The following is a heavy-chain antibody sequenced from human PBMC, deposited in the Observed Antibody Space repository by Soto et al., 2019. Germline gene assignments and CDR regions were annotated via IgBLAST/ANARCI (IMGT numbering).Heavy chain of an antibody. J-gene: IGHJ4*02. V-gene: IGHV4-4*02. CDR1: GGSFTSNNW. Sequence: KPSETLSLTCAVSGGSFTSNNWWTWVRQPPGQGLEWIGEIYGTGSTNYNPSLKSRVTISLDKSEKQISLKVTSLTAADTAVYYCASRDPGTSVDCWGQGTLVTVSS. D-gene: IGHD1-7*01. CDR2: IYGTGST. CDR3: ASRDPGTSVDC.